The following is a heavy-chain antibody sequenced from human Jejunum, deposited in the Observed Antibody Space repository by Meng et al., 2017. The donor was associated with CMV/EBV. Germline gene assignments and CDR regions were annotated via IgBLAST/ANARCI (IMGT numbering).Heavy chain of an antibody. D-gene: IGHD4-23*01. V-gene: IGHV4-61*01. CDR3: ARGWTTVVTLSISRAFDI. CDR2: IYYSGST. J-gene: IGHJ3*02. CDR1: VSSCTYY. Sequence: VSSCTYYWMRFRQPPGKRRVGCVYIYYSGSTNYNPALKSRVTISVDTSKNQFSLKLSSVTAADTAVYYCARGWTTVVTLSISRAFDIWGQGTMVTVSS.